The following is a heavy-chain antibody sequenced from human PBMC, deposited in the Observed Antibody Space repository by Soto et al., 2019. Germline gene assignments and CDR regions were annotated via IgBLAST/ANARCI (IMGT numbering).Heavy chain of an antibody. V-gene: IGHV3-74*01. CDR3: ARDFFPSSAAFDY. CDR1: GFTCSSYW. D-gene: IGHD3-22*01. J-gene: IGHJ4*02. CDR2: INSDGSST. Sequence: GGALRVSCAASGFTCSSYWKHWVRQAPGKGLVWVSRINSDGSSTSYADSVKGRFTISRDNAKNTLYLQMNSLRAEDTAVYYCARDFFPSSAAFDYWGQGTLVTVSS.